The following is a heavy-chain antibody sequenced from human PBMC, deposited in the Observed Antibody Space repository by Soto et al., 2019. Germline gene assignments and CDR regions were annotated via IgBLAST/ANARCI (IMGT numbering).Heavy chain of an antibody. D-gene: IGHD1-26*01. J-gene: IGHJ4*02. CDR2: IYYSGST. CDR1: GGNIISFD. Sequence: SETMPVTCTVAGGNIISFDWSWIRQPPGKGLEWIGYIYYSGSTNYNPSLKSRVTISVDTSKNQFSLKLSSVTAADTAVYYCARGPSGDKVDSWGQGTLVTVSS. V-gene: IGHV4-59*08. CDR3: ARGPSGDKVDS.